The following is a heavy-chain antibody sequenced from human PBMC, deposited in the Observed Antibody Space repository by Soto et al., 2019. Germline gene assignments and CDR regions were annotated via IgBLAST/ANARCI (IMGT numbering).Heavy chain of an antibody. V-gene: IGHV3-9*01. CDR2: ISRNSDYI. CDR1: GFTFDDYA. J-gene: IGHJ4*02. CDR3: AKDLAGTFQYFDY. D-gene: IGHD1-1*01. Sequence: EVQLVESGGGLVQPGRSLRLSCAASGFTFDDYAMHWVRQAPGKGLEWVSGISRNSDYIDYADSVKGRFTISRDNAKNSLYLQMNSLRAEDTALYYCAKDLAGTFQYFDYWGQGTLVTVSS.